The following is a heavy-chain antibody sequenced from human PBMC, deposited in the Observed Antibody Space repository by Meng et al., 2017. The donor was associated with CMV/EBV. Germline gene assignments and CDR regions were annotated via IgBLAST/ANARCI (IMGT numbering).Heavy chain of an antibody. CDR1: GDTSRTYA. CDR2: IIPFFHTT. D-gene: IGHD7-27*01. V-gene: IGHV1-69*01. Sequence: CQSSGDTSRTYALSWVRQAPGQGVEWKGGIIPFFHTTYYAQKFQDRVIFTSDEDTKTVYMELRSLRSEDTAVYFCTRGANWGSPFDHWGQGALVTVSS. J-gene: IGHJ4*02. CDR3: TRGANWGSPFDH.